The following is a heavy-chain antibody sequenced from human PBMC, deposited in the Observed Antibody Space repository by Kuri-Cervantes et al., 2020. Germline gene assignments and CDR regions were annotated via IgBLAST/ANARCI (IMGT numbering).Heavy chain of an antibody. D-gene: IGHD3-9*01. Sequence: GESLKMSCAASGFTFSNAWMSWVRQAPGKGLEWVGRIKSKTDGGTTDYAAPVKGRFTISRDDSKNTLYLQMNSLKTEDTAVYYCTTGAYYDILTGYYVGGEIDYWGQGTLVTVSS. CDR1: GFTFSNAW. J-gene: IGHJ4*02. CDR2: IKSKTDGGTT. V-gene: IGHV3-15*01. CDR3: TTGAYYDILTGYYVGGEIDY.